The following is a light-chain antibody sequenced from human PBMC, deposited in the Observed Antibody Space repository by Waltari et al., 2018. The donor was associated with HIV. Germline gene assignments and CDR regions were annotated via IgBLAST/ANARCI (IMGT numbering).Light chain of an antibody. Sequence: QSALAQPPSASGSAGQSVTISCTGTSSDVGAYNYVSWYQQHPGKSPNLIIYDVTKRPAGVPDRFSGSKSGNTASLTVSGLQGEDDADYYCSSYADSDTPVVFGGGTKLTVL. V-gene: IGLV2-8*01. CDR2: DVT. CDR1: SSDVGAYNY. CDR3: SSYADSDTPVV. J-gene: IGLJ2*01.